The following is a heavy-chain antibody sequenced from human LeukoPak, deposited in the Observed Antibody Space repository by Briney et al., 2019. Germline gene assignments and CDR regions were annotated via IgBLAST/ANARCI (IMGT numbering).Heavy chain of an antibody. V-gene: IGHV4-59*01. CDR1: GGSISSYY. CDR3: ATLGFSSGYYYYFDH. J-gene: IGHJ4*02. Sequence: SETLSLTCTVSGGSISSYYWNWIRQPPGKGLEWIGNIYYSGSTNYNPSLKSRVTISVDTSKNQFSLKLSSVTAADTAVYYCATLGFSSGYYYYFDHWGQGTLVTVSS. CDR2: IYYSGST. D-gene: IGHD3-22*01.